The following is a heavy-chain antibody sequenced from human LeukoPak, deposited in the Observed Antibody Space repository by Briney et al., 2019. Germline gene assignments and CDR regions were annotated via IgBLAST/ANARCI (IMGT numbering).Heavy chain of an antibody. D-gene: IGHD5-24*01. V-gene: IGHV3-74*01. CDR1: GFTFSSFW. CDR3: ARGHNSALDY. CDR2: MNSDGSSI. Sequence: PGGSLRLSCAASGFTFSSFWMHWVRQAPGKGLVWVSRMNSDGSSISYADSVKGRFTISRDNAKNTLFLQVNSLRAEDTAVYYCARGHNSALDYWGQGTLVTVSS. J-gene: IGHJ4*02.